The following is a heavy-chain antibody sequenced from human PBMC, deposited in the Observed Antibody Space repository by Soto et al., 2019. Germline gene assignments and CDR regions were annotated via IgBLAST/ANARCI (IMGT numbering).Heavy chain of an antibody. V-gene: IGHV3-30-3*01. J-gene: IGHJ6*02. D-gene: IGHD2-15*01. Sequence: QVQLVESGGAGVQPGSSLRLSCEASGFTFRNYAMNWVRQAQGKGLECVAVISYDGGNKFYRDYVKGRFTISRDNSKNTLYLQINSLRYEDTAVYYCARGDREDIAVVIGVRPGEYGVDVWGQGTTVTVSS. CDR1: GFTFRNYA. CDR3: ARGDREDIAVVIGVRPGEYGVDV. CDR2: ISYDGGNK.